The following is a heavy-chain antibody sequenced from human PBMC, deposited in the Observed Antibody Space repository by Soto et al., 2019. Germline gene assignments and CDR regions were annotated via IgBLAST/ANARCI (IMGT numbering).Heavy chain of an antibody. D-gene: IGHD2-21*02. J-gene: IGHJ4*02. CDR1: GYTFTYYG. Sequence: QVQLVQSGGEVKKPGASVKVSCKASGYTFTYYGISWVRQAPGQGLEWLGWISTYNSNTNSAPRLQGRLSMTTDTSTDTAYMELRSLTSDDTAVYYCARDERDSCSGGDCFYFDSWGQGTLVTVSS. CDR2: ISTYNSNT. CDR3: ARDERDSCSGGDCFYFDS. V-gene: IGHV1-18*04.